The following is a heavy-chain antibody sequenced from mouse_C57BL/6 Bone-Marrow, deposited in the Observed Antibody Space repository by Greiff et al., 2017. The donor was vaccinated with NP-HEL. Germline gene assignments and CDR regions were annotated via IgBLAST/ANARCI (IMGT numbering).Heavy chain of an antibody. CDR1: GFNIKDDY. V-gene: IGHV14-4*01. CDR3: TTFYYGNWFAY. Sequence: EVQLQQSGAELVRPGASVKLSCTASGFNIKDDYMHWVKQRPEQGLEWIGWIDPENGDTEYASKFQGKATITADTSSNTAYLQLSGLTSEDTAVYYCTTFYYGNWFAYWGQGTLVTVSA. D-gene: IGHD2-1*01. J-gene: IGHJ3*01. CDR2: IDPENGDT.